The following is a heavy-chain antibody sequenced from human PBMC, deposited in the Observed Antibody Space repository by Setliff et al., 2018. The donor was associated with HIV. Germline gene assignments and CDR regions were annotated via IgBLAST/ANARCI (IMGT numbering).Heavy chain of an antibody. Sequence: SETLSLTCTVSGGSIRSTSHYWGWIRQPPGKGLEWIGSIYYSGSTYYNPSLKSRPTISVDTSKNQFSLKLNSVTAADTAVYYCARGGRDGIAWGQGTLVTVSS. J-gene: IGHJ5*02. CDR2: IYYSGST. CDR1: GGSIRSTSHY. V-gene: IGHV4-39*01. CDR3: ARGGRDGIA. D-gene: IGHD2-21*01.